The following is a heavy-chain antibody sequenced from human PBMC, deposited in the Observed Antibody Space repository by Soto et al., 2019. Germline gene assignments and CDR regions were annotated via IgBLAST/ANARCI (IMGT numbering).Heavy chain of an antibody. V-gene: IGHV3-48*02. CDR1: GFTFSSYS. CDR3: VRDLNWGFDY. J-gene: IGHJ4*02. CDR2: ITSGSSAI. Sequence: EVQLVESGGALVQPGGSLRLSCAASGFTFSSYSMNWVRQAPGKGLEWISYITSGSSAIRYADSVQGRFTISRDNAKNSLYLQMNSLQDDDTAVYYCVRDLNWGFDYWGQGTLVTVSS. D-gene: IGHD7-27*01.